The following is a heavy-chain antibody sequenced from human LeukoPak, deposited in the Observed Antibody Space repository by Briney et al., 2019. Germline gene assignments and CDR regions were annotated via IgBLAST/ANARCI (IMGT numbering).Heavy chain of an antibody. Sequence: GGSLRLSCAASGFTFSSCWMSCVRQAPGKGLEWVANIKQDGSEKYYVDSVKGRFTISRDNAKNSLYLQMNSLRAEDTAVYYCARDRAPHDSIDYWRQGTLVTVSS. V-gene: IGHV3-7*01. CDR1: GFTFSSCW. CDR3: ARDRAPHDSIDY. J-gene: IGHJ4*02. CDR2: IKQDGSEK. D-gene: IGHD3-22*01.